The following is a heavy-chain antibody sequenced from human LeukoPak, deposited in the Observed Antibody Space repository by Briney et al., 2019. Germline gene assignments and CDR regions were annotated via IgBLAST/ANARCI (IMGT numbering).Heavy chain of an antibody. V-gene: IGHV3-23*01. Sequence: TGRSLRLSCAASGFTFNNYAMSCARQAPGKGLEWVSAISGSVGNTYYADSVKGRFTISRDHSKNTLYLQMNSLRAEDTAVYYCAKSWATVTTGSSDWFDPWGQGTLVTVSS. CDR3: AKSWATVTTGSSDWFDP. CDR2: ISGSVGNT. D-gene: IGHD4-17*01. J-gene: IGHJ5*02. CDR1: GFTFNNYA.